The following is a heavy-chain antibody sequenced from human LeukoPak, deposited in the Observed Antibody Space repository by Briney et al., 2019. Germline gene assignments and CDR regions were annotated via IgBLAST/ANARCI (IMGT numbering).Heavy chain of an antibody. Sequence: ASVKVSCKASGYTFTSYYMHWVRQAPGQGLEWMGMINPSGGSTSYAQKFQGRVTMTRDTSTSTVYMELSSLRSEDTAVYYCARLVRSGYPDYWGQGTLVTVSS. CDR1: GYTFTSYY. CDR3: ARLVRSGYPDY. V-gene: IGHV1-46*01. D-gene: IGHD5-12*01. CDR2: INPSGGST. J-gene: IGHJ4*02.